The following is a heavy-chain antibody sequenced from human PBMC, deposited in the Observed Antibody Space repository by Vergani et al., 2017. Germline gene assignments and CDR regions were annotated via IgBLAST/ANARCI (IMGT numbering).Heavy chain of an antibody. V-gene: IGHV1-18*01. J-gene: IGHJ5*02. CDR2: ISAYNGNT. CDR3: ARDLRSITGTNWFDP. D-gene: IGHD1-7*01. Sequence: VQLVQSGAEVKKPGASVKVSCRASGYTFTSYGISWVRQAPGQGREWMGWISAYNGNTNYAQKLQGRVTMTTDTSTSTAYMELRSLRSDDTAVYYCARDLRSITGTNWFDPWGQGTLVTVSS. CDR1: GYTFTSYG.